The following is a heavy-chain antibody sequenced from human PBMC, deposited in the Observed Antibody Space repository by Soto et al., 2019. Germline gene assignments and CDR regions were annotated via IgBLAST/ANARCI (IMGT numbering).Heavy chain of an antibody. J-gene: IGHJ6*03. V-gene: IGHV3-7*03. D-gene: IGHD3-10*01. CDR3: ARVVRELMVRGRYYYMDV. CDR1: GFTFSSYW. CDR2: IKQDGSEK. Sequence: GGSLRLSCAASGFTFSSYWMSWVRQAPGKGLEWVANIKQDGSEKYYVDSVKGRFTISRDNSKNTLYLQMNSLRAEDTAVYYCARVVRELMVRGRYYYMDVWGKGTTVTVSS.